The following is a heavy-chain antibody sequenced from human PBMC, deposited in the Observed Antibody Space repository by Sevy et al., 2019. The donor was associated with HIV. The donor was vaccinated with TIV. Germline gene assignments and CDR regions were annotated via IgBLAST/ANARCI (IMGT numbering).Heavy chain of an antibody. Sequence: GGSLRLSCAAPGFTFSSYSMNWVRQAPGKGLEWVSSISSSSSYIYYADSVKGRFTISRDNAKNSLYLQMNSLRAEDTAVYYCASLMVVAALNWFDPWGQGTLVTVSS. CDR2: ISSSSSYI. V-gene: IGHV3-21*01. D-gene: IGHD2-15*01. CDR3: ASLMVVAALNWFDP. J-gene: IGHJ5*02. CDR1: GFTFSSYS.